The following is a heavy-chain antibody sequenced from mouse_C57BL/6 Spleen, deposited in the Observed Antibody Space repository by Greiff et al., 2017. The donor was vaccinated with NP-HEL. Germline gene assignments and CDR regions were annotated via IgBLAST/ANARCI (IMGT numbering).Heavy chain of an antibody. CDR2: ISDGGSYT. V-gene: IGHV5-4*01. Sequence: DVQLVESGGGLVKPGGSLKLSCAASGFTFSSYAMSWVRQTPEKRLEWVATISDGGSYTYYPDNVKGRFTISRDNAKNNLYLQMSHLKSEDTAMYYCARELTGSFAYWGQGTLVTVSA. CDR1: GFTFSSYA. D-gene: IGHD4-1*01. CDR3: ARELTGSFAY. J-gene: IGHJ3*01.